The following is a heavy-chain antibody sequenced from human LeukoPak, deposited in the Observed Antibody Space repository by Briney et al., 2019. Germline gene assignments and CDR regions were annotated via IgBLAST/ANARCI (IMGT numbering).Heavy chain of an antibody. J-gene: IGHJ4*02. Sequence: SETLSLTCTVSGGSISSYYWSWVRQPPGKGLEWIGRVYPGGSTNYNPSLKSRVTISIDTSKNQFSLKLSSVTAADTAVYYCARNGEVSRFDYWGQGTLVTVSS. D-gene: IGHD3-16*01. CDR2: VYPGGST. V-gene: IGHV4-4*08. CDR3: ARNGEVSRFDY. CDR1: GGSISSYY.